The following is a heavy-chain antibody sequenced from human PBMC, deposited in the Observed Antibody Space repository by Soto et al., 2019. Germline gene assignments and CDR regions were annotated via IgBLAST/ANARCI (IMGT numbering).Heavy chain of an antibody. CDR1: GYTPTNYD. CDR3: ARALYRSGTYYAFDT. CDR2: ISAYNGNT. V-gene: IGHV1-18*01. D-gene: IGHD1-26*01. Sequence: QVQLVQSGPEVKKPGASVKVSCKTSGYTPTNYDIVWVRQAPGQGLEWMGWISAYNGNTNYAQKLQGRVTMTTDTSTSTAYMDLRSLRSDDTAVYYCARALYRSGTYYAFDTWGQGTLVTVSS. J-gene: IGHJ4*02.